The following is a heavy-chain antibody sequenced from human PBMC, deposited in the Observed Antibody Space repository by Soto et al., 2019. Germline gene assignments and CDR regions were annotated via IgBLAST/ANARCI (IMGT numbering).Heavy chain of an antibody. D-gene: IGHD6-13*01. CDR1: GGSISSYY. J-gene: IGHJ3*02. V-gene: IGHV4-59*08. CDR3: ARRVGSSWYGARTFDI. Sequence: SETLSLTCTVSGGSISSYYWSWIRQPPGKGLEWIGYIYYSGSTNYNPSLKSRVTISVDTSKNQFSLKLSSVTAADTAGYYCARRVGSSWYGARTFDIWGQGTMVTVSS. CDR2: IYYSGST.